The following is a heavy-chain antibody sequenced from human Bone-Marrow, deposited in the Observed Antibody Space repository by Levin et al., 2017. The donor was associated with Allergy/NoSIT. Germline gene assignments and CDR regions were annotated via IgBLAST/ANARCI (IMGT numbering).Heavy chain of an antibody. CDR3: ARGIFSGSGDPTY. V-gene: IGHV4-34*01. Sequence: SQTLSLTCAVYGGSFSGPYLTWIRQPPGKGLEWIGELNDSGSTNYNPSLKSRVTISVDTSMNQFSLRLSSVTAADTAVYYCARGIFSGSGDPTYWGQGTLVTVSS. D-gene: IGHD3-10*01. J-gene: IGHJ4*02. CDR2: LNDSGST. CDR1: GGSFSGPY.